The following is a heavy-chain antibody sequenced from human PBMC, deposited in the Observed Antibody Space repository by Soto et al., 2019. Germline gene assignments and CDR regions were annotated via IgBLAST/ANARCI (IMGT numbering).Heavy chain of an antibody. CDR3: ATSHYGEMD. J-gene: IGHJ4*02. CDR2: VTGNGDIT. CDR1: GFTFNYYG. V-gene: IGHV3-23*01. Sequence: EVQLLESGGGLVQPGGSLRLSCAASGFTFNYYGMSWVRQAPGKGLEWVSIVTGNGDITYYTDSVKGRFTISRDNSKNMVWRQRNSLRAEDTAVYYCATSHYGEMDWGQGVLVTVSS. D-gene: IGHD4-17*01.